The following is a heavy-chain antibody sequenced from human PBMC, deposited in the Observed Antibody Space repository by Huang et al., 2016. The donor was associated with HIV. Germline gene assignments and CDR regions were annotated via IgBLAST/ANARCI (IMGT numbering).Heavy chain of an antibody. D-gene: IGHD3-10*01. CDR2: IRYDGSKK. CDR1: GFTFSSYG. J-gene: IGHJ3*02. Sequence: QVQLVESGGGVVQPGGSLRLSCAASGFTFSSYGMHWVRQAPGKGVEWVAFIRYDGSKKYYADSVRGRFTISRDKSKNTLYLQMNSLRAEDTAVYYCAKGSMANAFDIWGQGTMVTVSS. V-gene: IGHV3-30*02. CDR3: AKGSMANAFDI.